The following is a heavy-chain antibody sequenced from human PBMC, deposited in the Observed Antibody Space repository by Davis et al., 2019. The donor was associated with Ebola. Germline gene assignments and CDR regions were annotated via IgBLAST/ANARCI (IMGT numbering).Heavy chain of an antibody. J-gene: IGHJ4*02. V-gene: IGHV3-23*01. D-gene: IGHD3-3*01. CDR2: ISGSSATT. Sequence: GESLKISCAASGFTFSSYAMSWVRQAPGKGLEWVPGISGSSATTYYADSVKGRFTISRDNSKNTLYLQMNSLRAEDTAVYYCAKEIHYDFWSGPKGREQNWGQGTLVTVSS. CDR1: GFTFSSYA. CDR3: AKEIHYDFWSGPKGREQN.